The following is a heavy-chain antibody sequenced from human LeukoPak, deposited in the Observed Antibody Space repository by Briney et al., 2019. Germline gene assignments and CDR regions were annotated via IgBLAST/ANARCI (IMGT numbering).Heavy chain of an antibody. Sequence: GASVKVSCKASGYTFTSYGISWVRQAPGQGLEWMGWISAYNGNTNYAQKLQGRVTMTTDTSTSTAYMEVRSLRSDDTAVYYCARVWQLWSKGDLGYWGQGTLVTVSS. CDR2: ISAYNGNT. CDR1: GYTFTSYG. CDR3: ARVWQLWSKGDLGY. D-gene: IGHD5-18*01. J-gene: IGHJ4*02. V-gene: IGHV1-18*01.